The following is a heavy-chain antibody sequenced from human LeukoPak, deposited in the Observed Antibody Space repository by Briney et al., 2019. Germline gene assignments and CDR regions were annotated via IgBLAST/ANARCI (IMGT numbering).Heavy chain of an antibody. CDR1: GFTFSSYA. CDR2: ISGSGGST. D-gene: IGHD3-3*01. CDR3: ATQKDYDFWSGYYGY. Sequence: GGSLRLSCAASGFTFSSYAMSWVRQAPGKGLEWVSAISGSGGSTYYADSVKGRFTISRDNSKNTLYLQMNSLRAEDTAVYYCATQKDYDFWSGYYGYWGQGTLVTVSS. J-gene: IGHJ4*02. V-gene: IGHV3-23*01.